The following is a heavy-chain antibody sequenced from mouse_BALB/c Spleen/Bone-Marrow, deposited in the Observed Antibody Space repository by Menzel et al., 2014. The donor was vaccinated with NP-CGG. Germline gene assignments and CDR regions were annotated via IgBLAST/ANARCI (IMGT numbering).Heavy chain of an antibody. D-gene: IGHD2-4*01. CDR2: INVNGDTT. J-gene: IGHJ3*01. V-gene: IGHV5-6-3*01. CDR3: ARGYDYSSWCAY. CDR1: GFTFSSYG. Sequence: EVKVVESGGGLVQPGGSLKLSCAASGFTFSSYGMSWVRQTPDKRLELIATINVNGDTTYHPDSVKGRFTISRDNVKNTLYLQMSSLKSEDTAMYYCARGYDYSSWCAYWGQGTLVTVS.